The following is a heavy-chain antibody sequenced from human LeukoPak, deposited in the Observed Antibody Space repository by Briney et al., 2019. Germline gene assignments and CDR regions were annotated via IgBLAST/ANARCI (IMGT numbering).Heavy chain of an antibody. Sequence: GGSLRLSCAASGFTFSSYAMHWVRQAPGKGLEWVAVISYDGSNKYYADSVKGRFTISRDNSKNTLYLQMNSLRAEDTAVYYCARAYYDFWSGYFYYYYYGMDVWGQGTTVTVSS. J-gene: IGHJ6*02. CDR2: ISYDGSNK. CDR3: ARAYYDFWSGYFYYYYYGMDV. CDR1: GFTFSSYA. D-gene: IGHD3-3*01. V-gene: IGHV3-30-3*01.